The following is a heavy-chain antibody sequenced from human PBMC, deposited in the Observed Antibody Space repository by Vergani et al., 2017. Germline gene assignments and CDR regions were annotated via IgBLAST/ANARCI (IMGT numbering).Heavy chain of an antibody. CDR3: ARGGTTVAAKTIWYFDL. CDR2: IYYSGST. Sequence: QVQLPESGPGLVKPSQTLSLTCTVSGGSISSGGYYWSWIRQHPGKGLEWIGYIYYSGSTYYNPSLKSRVTISVDTSKNQFSLKLSSVTAADTAVYYCARGGTTVAAKTIWYFDLWGRGTLVTVSS. V-gene: IGHV4-31*03. D-gene: IGHD2-15*01. CDR1: GGSISSGGYY. J-gene: IGHJ2*01.